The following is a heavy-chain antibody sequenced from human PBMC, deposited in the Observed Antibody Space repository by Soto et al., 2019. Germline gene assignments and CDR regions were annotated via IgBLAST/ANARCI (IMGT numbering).Heavy chain of an antibody. V-gene: IGHV4-4*07. CDR2: IDASGST. J-gene: IGHJ6*02. Sequence: PSETLSLTCTVSGGSISSFQWSWIRQTGGKGLEWIGRIDASGSTSYNPSLKSRVTISVDTSKNQFSLKLSSVTAADTAVYYCARDGRNDFWSGYYTAYYGMDVWGQGTTVTVSS. CDR1: GGSISSFQ. D-gene: IGHD3-3*01. CDR3: ARDGRNDFWSGYYTAYYGMDV.